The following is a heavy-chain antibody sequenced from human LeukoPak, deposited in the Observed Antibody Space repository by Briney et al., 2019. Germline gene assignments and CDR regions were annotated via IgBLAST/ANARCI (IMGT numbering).Heavy chain of an antibody. CDR2: INPSGGST. V-gene: IGHV1-46*01. Sequence: GASVKVSCKASGYTLTSYYMHWVRQAPGQGLEWMGIINPSGGSTSYAQKFQGRVTMTRDTSTGTVYMELSSLRSEDTAVYYCARGDYYDSSGYLQFDYWGQGTLVTVSS. J-gene: IGHJ4*02. D-gene: IGHD3-22*01. CDR3: ARGDYYDSSGYLQFDY. CDR1: GYTLTSYY.